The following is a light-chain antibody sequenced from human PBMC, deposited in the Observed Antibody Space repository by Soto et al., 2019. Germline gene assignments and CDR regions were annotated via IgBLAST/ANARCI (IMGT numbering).Light chain of an antibody. CDR3: QQYTLPPWT. CDR1: QSVPGSY. CDR2: RAS. Sequence: EIVLTQSPGTLYLYPGERATLSCRASQSVPGSYFAWLQHKPGQAPRLLIYRASSRSTGVPDRFSGSGSGTDFTLTISRLEPQDFAVYDCQQYTLPPWTLGQGTKV. J-gene: IGKJ1*01. V-gene: IGKV3-20*01.